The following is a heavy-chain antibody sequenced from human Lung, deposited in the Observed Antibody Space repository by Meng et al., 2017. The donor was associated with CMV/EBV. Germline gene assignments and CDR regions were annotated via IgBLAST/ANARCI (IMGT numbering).Heavy chain of an antibody. V-gene: IGHV3-30*02. Sequence: GGSLRLSCAASGFRFDDYGMHWVRQTPGKGLEWVAFIRHDGTNKFYGDSVKGRFTISRDNSKNTVYLQMNSLRPEETAVYYCAKDLLLFGGPNAYFDYWGQGXLVTVSS. CDR1: GFRFDDYG. J-gene: IGHJ4*02. CDR3: AKDLLLFGGPNAYFDY. D-gene: IGHD3-16*01. CDR2: IRHDGTNK.